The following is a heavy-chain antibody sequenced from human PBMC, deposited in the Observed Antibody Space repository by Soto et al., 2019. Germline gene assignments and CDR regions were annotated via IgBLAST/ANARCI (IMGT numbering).Heavy chain of an antibody. CDR1: GFTFSSYS. Sequence: EVQLVESGGDLVQPGGSLRPSCAASGFTFSSYSMHWVRQAPGKGLEWISYVSSSSNTTYYADSVKGRFTISRDNAKNSLLRQMNSLRYEDAAVYYCARHPSSALEWVNYLYAMDVWGLGTTVSVSS. D-gene: IGHD6-6*01. J-gene: IGHJ6*02. CDR2: VSSSSNTT. CDR3: ARHPSSALEWVNYLYAMDV. V-gene: IGHV3-48*02.